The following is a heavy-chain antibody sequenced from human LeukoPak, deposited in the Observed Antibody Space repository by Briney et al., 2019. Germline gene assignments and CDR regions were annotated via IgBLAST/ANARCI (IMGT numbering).Heavy chain of an antibody. V-gene: IGHV3-23*01. D-gene: IGHD1-1*01. CDR1: GFTFGSSA. J-gene: IGHJ6*02. CDR3: AKGLERTRNGMDV. CDR2: ISPGGSGT. Sequence: GGSLRLSCAASGFTFGSSAMNGVRQAPGKGLEWVSSISPGGSGTYYTDSVKGRLTISRDNSKSTLYLQINSLRAEDTAVYYCAKGLERTRNGMDVWGQGTTVTVSS.